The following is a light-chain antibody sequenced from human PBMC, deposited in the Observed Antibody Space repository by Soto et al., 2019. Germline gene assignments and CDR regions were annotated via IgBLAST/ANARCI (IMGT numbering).Light chain of an antibody. V-gene: IGKV1-13*02. CDR3: QLLKTYPFT. CDR2: DAS. J-gene: IGKJ5*01. Sequence: AIQLTQSPSSLSASVGDRVSITCRASQGISSALAWYQHKPGKAPKILIYDASSLQSGVPSRFSRSESGTECTLPISSLQPEDFATYYCQLLKTYPFTFGQGTRLEIK. CDR1: QGISSA.